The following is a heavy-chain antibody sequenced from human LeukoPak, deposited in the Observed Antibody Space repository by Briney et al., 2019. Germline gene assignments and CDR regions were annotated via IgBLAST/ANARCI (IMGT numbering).Heavy chain of an antibody. CDR3: ARGRSYYYDSSGYYPFDY. CDR2: INHSGST. V-gene: IGHV4-34*01. CDR1: GGSFSGYY. D-gene: IGHD3-22*01. Sequence: SETLSLTCAVYGGSFSGYYWSWIRQPPGKGLEWIGEINHSGSTNYNPSLKSRVTVSVDTSKNQFSLKLSSVTAADTAVYYCARGRSYYYDSSGYYPFDYWGQGTLVTVSS. J-gene: IGHJ4*02.